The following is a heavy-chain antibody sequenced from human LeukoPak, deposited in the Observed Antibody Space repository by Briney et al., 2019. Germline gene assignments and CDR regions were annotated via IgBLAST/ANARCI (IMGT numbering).Heavy chain of an antibody. CDR3: ARPFGKRYTWDY. D-gene: IGHD2-2*02. CDR2: IHYSGST. Sequence: SETLSLTCTVSGASISSDDSYWSWFRQPPGKGLEWIAYIHYSGSTYYNPSLKSRVTISVDTSKNQFSLKLSSVTAADTAVYYCARPFGKRYTWDYWGQGALVTVSS. J-gene: IGHJ4*02. V-gene: IGHV4-30-4*01. CDR1: GASISSDDSY.